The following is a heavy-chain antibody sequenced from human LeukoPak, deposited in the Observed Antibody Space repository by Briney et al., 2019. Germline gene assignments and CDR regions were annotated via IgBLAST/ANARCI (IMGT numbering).Heavy chain of an antibody. V-gene: IGHV1-24*01. CDR2: FDPEDGET. D-gene: IGHD2-2*02. Sequence: ASVKVSCTVSGYTLTELSMHCVRQAPGKGLEWVGGFDPEDGETIYAQKFQGTVTMTEDTSTDTAYMELSSPRSEDTAVYYCATEGYCSSTSCYTNRLDPWGQGTLVTVSS. CDR3: ATEGYCSSTSCYTNRLDP. CDR1: GYTLTELS. J-gene: IGHJ5*02.